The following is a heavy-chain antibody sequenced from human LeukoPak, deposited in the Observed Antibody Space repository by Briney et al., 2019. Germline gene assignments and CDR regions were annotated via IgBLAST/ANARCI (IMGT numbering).Heavy chain of an antibody. D-gene: IGHD2/OR15-2a*01. CDR1: GGSFSGYY. Sequence: PSETLSLTCAVYGGSFSGYYWSWIRQPPGKGLEWIGEINHSGSTNYNPSLKSRVTISVDTSKNQFSLKLSSVTAADTAVYYCARHGEYMAGGYWGQGTLVTVSS. V-gene: IGHV4-34*01. CDR3: ARHGEYMAGGY. J-gene: IGHJ4*02. CDR2: INHSGST.